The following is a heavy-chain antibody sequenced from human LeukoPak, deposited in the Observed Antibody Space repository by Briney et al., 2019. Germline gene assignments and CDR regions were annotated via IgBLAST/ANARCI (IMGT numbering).Heavy chain of an antibody. CDR1: GFIFSNYY. Sequence: PGGSLRLSCAASGFIFSNYYMHWVRQPPGKGLVWVSHINSDGSDINYADSVKGRFTISRDNAKNTLYLQMNSLRAEDTAIYYCARDERLLSFLKWGQGTLVTVSS. D-gene: IGHD3-3*01. CDR2: INSDGSDI. V-gene: IGHV3-74*01. CDR3: ARDERLLSFLK. J-gene: IGHJ4*02.